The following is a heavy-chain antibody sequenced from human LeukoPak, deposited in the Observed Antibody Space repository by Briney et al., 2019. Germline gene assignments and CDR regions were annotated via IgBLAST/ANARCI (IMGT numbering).Heavy chain of an antibody. CDR2: SYYSGTA. Sequence: PSETLSLTCTVSGGSIGNSVYYWAWVRQSPGKGLEWTGNSYYSGTAYYTPSLRSRVTISVDTSKNQFSLKLSSVTAADTAVYYCARENTGYYYYGMDVWGQGTTVTVSS. V-gene: IGHV4-39*07. J-gene: IGHJ6*02. CDR3: ARENTGYYYYGMDV. D-gene: IGHD1-14*01. CDR1: GGSIGNSVYY.